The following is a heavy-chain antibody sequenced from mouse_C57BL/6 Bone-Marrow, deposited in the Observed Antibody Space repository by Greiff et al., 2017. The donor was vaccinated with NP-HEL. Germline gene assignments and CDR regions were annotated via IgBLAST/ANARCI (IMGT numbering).Heavy chain of an antibody. CDR2: ISSGSSTI. Sequence: DVKLVESGGGLVKPGGSLKLSCAASGFTFSDYGMHWVRQAPEKGLEWVAYISSGSSTIYYADTVKGRFTISRDNAKNTLFLQMTSLRFEDTAMYYCARRYRGLYYYAMDYWGQGTSVTVSS. J-gene: IGHJ4*01. V-gene: IGHV5-17*01. CDR1: GFTFSDYG. D-gene: IGHD2-12*01. CDR3: ARRYRGLYYYAMDY.